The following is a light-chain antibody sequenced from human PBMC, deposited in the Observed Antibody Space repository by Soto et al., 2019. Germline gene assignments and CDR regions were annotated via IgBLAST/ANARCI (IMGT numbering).Light chain of an antibody. CDR3: QTWATGIQV. J-gene: IGLJ2*01. CDR2: VDSDGSH. V-gene: IGLV4-69*01. CDR1: SGHNTFT. Sequence: QAVLTQSPSASASLGASVKLTCTLSSGHNTFTIAWHQQQPEKGPRYLMKVDSDGSHIRGDGIPDRFSGSSNSGAERYLTISSLQPEDEADYYCQTWATGIQVFGGGTKLTVL.